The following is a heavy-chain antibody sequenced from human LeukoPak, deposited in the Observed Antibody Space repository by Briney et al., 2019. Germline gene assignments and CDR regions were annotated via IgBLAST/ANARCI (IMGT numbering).Heavy chain of an antibody. CDR1: GGSISSSSYY. V-gene: IGHV4-39*01. CDR2: IYYSGST. D-gene: IGHD2-15*01. J-gene: IGHJ3*01. CDR3: AKPRDIDSWAFDV. Sequence: SETLSLTCTVSGGSISSSSYYWAWIRQPPGKGLEWIGSIYYSGSTYYNPSLKSRVTISVDTSKNQFSLKLSSVTAADTAVFYCAKPRDIDSWAFDVWGQGTMVTVSS.